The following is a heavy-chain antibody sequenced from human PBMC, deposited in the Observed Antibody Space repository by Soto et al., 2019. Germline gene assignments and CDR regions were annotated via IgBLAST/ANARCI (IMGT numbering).Heavy chain of an antibody. Sequence: QITLKESGPTLVKPTQTLTLTCTFSGFSLSTSGVGVGWIRQPPGKALEWLALIYWDDDKRYSPSLKSRLTITKHTSKHPVVLTMPTMDPVDTATYYCAHRGSVAVAGPVYYSYGMDVWGQGTTVTLSS. CDR2: IYWDDDK. J-gene: IGHJ6*02. CDR1: GFSLSTSGVG. CDR3: AHRGSVAVAGPVYYSYGMDV. V-gene: IGHV2-5*02. D-gene: IGHD6-19*01.